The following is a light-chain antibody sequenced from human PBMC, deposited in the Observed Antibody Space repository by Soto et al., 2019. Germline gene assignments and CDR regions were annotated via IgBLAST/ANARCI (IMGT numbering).Light chain of an antibody. CDR3: MKAIQNPWT. J-gene: IGKJ1*01. Sequence: DIVMTQSPLSLPVTPGEATSISCRSSQSVLNSDGYNRMDWYLQKPGRDPQLLIYLGSNRASGVPERFSGSGSGTDFTLTISRVEAEDVGVYSCMKAIQNPWTFGQGTKVEIK. CDR2: LGS. CDR1: QSVLNSDGYNR. V-gene: IGKV2-28*01.